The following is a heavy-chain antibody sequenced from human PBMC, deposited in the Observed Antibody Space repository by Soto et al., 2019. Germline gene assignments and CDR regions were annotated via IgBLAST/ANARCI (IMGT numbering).Heavy chain of an antibody. D-gene: IGHD3-10*01. CDR3: ATDRGPLLLSPDDAFDI. CDR2: FDPEDGET. J-gene: IGHJ3*02. CDR1: GYTLTELS. Sequence: ASVKVSCKVSGYTLTELSMHWVQQAPGKGLEWMGGFDPEDGETIYAQKFQGRVTMTEDTSTDTAYMELSSLRSEDTAVYYCATDRGPLLLSPDDAFDIWGQGTMVTVSS. V-gene: IGHV1-24*01.